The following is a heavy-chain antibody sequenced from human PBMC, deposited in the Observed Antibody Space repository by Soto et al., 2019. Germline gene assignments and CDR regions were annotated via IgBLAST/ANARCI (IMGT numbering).Heavy chain of an antibody. CDR2: ISGSGGTT. CDR3: ARDSYYTSGNYFTYYTYAMDV. CDR1: GFTFENYA. Sequence: PGGSLRLSCVASGFTFENYAMSRVRQAPGKGLEWVSAISGSGGTTYYSDSVEGHVTISADKSISTAYLQWSSLKASDTAMYYCARDSYYTSGNYFTYYTYAMDVWGQGTTVTVSS. D-gene: IGHD3-10*01. J-gene: IGHJ6*02. V-gene: IGHV3-23*01.